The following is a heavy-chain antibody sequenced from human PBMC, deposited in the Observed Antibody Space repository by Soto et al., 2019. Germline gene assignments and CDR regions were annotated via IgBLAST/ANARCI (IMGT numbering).Heavy chain of an antibody. Sequence: LSWVAYGFTFENYPIHWVWQNQWKGLEWVSGLTWNGEVLGYADSVKGRFTISRDNAKNSLYLEMNSLRPEDTALYYCVKDSESSGYLTHLDYWGQGTRVTVS. J-gene: IGHJ4*02. CDR3: VKDSESSGYLTHLDY. CDR2: LTWNGEVL. V-gene: IGHV3-9*01. CDR1: GFTFENYP. D-gene: IGHD3-22*01.